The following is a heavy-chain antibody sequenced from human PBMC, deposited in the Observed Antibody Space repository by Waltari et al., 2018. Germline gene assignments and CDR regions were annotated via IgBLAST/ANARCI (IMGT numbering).Heavy chain of an antibody. J-gene: IGHJ2*01. D-gene: IGHD2-8*01. Sequence: QLQLQESGPGLVKPSETLSLTCTVSGGSISSSSYYWGWIRQPPGKGLGWIGSIYYSGSPYYNPSLKTRVTISVDTAKNQFSLKLSSVTAADTAVYYCARHPAMTIMLWYFDLWGRGTLVTVSS. CDR2: IYYSGSP. CDR1: GGSISSSSYY. V-gene: IGHV4-39*01. CDR3: ARHPAMTIMLWYFDL.